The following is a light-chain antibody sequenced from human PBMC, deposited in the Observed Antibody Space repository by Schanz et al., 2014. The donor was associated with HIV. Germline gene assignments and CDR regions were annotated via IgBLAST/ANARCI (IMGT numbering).Light chain of an antibody. CDR3: AAWDDSLKGVV. CDR2: NNN. Sequence: QSVLTQPPSASGTPGQRVTFSCSGSSSNIGRNTVNWYQQHPGAAPKVVIYNNNQRPSGVPDRFSGSRSGTSASLAISGLQSEDEADYYCAAWDDSLKGVVFGGGTKLTVL. V-gene: IGLV1-44*01. J-gene: IGLJ2*01. CDR1: SSNIGRNT.